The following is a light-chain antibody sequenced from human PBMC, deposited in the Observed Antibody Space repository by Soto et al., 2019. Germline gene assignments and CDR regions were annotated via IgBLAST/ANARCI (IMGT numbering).Light chain of an antibody. CDR2: DVS. CDR1: SSDVGGYNY. V-gene: IGLV2-14*01. Sequence: QSVLTQPASVSGSPGQSITISCTGTSSDVGGYNYVSWYQQHPGKAPKLMIYDVSNRPSGVSNRFSGSKSGNTASLTISGLQAEDEADYYCSSYTSSSLDLYVFGTGTQLTVL. J-gene: IGLJ1*01. CDR3: SSYTSSSLDLYV.